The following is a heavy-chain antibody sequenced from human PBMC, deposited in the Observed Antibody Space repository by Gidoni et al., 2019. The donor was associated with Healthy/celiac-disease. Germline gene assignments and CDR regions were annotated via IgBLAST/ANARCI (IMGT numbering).Heavy chain of an antibody. CDR1: DFTFSSYA. J-gene: IGHJ4*02. D-gene: IGHD3-22*01. V-gene: IGHV3-23*01. CDR2: ISGSGGST. Sequence: VHLLGPGGALLRPGGSLNLPVAPPDFTFSSYAMGWFRQAPGKGLEWVSAISGSGGSTYYADSVKGRFTISRDNSKNTLYLQMNSLRAEDTAVYYCAKYDSSGYYIYWGQGTLVTVSS. CDR3: AKYDSSGYYIY.